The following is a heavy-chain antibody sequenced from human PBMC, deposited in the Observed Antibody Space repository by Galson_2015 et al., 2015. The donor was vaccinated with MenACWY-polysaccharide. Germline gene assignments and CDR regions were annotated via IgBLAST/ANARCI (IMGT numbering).Heavy chain of an antibody. J-gene: IGHJ4*02. CDR3: ARDTGGSDY. Sequence: SLRLSCAASGFTARNKYMNWVRQAPGKGLEWVSIISSSASYIYYADSVKGRFTISRDNAKNSLYLQMNSLRAEDTAIYYCARDTGGSDYWGQGTLVTVSS. CDR1: GFTARNKY. V-gene: IGHV3-21*01. CDR2: ISSSASYI. D-gene: IGHD3-16*01.